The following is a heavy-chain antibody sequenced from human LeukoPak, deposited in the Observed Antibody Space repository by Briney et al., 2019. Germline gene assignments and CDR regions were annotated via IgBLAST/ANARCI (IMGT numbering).Heavy chain of an antibody. J-gene: IGHJ4*02. Sequence: PGGSLRLSCAASGFTFSSYAMSWVRQAPGKGLEWVSAISGSGGGTYYADPVRGRFTISRDNSRNTLDLQMSSLRAEDTAIYYCAKDHESDGYPCLDHWGQGTQVTVSS. CDR3: AKDHESDGYPCLDH. V-gene: IGHV3-23*01. CDR1: GFTFSSYA. D-gene: IGHD2-21*01. CDR2: ISGSGGGT.